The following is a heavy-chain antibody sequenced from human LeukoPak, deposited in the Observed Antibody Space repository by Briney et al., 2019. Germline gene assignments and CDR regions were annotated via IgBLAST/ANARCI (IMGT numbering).Heavy chain of an antibody. CDR3: ARTLSDSGLSY. J-gene: IGHJ4*02. CDR1: GYSISSGYY. Sequence: SETLSLTCTVSGYSISSGYYWGWIRQPPGKGLEWIGSIYHSGSTYYNPSLKSRVTISVDTSKNQFSLKLSSVTAADTAVYYCARTLSDSGLSYWGQGTLVTVSS. D-gene: IGHD3-10*01. V-gene: IGHV4-38-2*02. CDR2: IYHSGST.